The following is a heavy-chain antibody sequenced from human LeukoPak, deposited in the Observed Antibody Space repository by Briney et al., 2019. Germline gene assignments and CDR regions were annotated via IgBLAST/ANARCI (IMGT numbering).Heavy chain of an antibody. J-gene: IGHJ3*02. CDR3: ARDRGYDYVWGSYRPEDAFDI. V-gene: IGHV3-21*01. CDR1: GFTFSSYS. CDR2: ISSSSSYI. Sequence: GGSLRLSCAASGFTFSSYSVNWVRQAPGKGLEWVSSISSSSSYIYYADSVKGRFTISRDNAKNSLYLQMNSLRAEDTAVYYCARDRGYDYVWGSYRPEDAFDIWGQGTMVTVSS. D-gene: IGHD3-16*02.